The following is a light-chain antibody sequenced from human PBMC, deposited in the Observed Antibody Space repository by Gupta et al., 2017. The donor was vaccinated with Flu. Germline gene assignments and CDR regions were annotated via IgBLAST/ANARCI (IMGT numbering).Light chain of an antibody. Sequence: GQTARITCSGDALPKKSAYWYQQKSGQAPVLIIYEDRKRPSGIPERFSGSSSGTMATLTISGAHVEDEADYYCYSTDTSGNHRVFGGGTNLTVL. CDR1: ALPKKS. CDR2: EDR. V-gene: IGLV3-10*01. CDR3: YSTDTSGNHRV. J-gene: IGLJ3*02.